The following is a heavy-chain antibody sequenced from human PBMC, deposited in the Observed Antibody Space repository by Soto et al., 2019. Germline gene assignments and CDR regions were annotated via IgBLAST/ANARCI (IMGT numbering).Heavy chain of an antibody. CDR2: MYSGGST. J-gene: IGHJ6*03. V-gene: IGHV3-53*04. CDR1: GFTVSSAY. CDR3: ARVAGSYYYYMDV. Sequence: GGSLRLSCAASGFTVSSAYMSWVRQAPGKGLEWVSFMYSGGSTHYADSVKGRFTISRHNSKNTVYLQMNSLRTEDAAVYFCARVAGSYYYYMDVWGKGTRVTV.